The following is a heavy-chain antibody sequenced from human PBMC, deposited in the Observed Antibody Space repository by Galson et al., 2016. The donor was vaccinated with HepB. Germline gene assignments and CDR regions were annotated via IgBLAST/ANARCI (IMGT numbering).Heavy chain of an antibody. J-gene: IGHJ4*02. V-gene: IGHV4-61*01. CDR1: GASVSSPTSF. Sequence: SETLSLTCSASGASVSSPTSFWTWIRQPPGKGLEWIGFVFYEERTGYDPSFKSRVTISLDTSNNQFSLKLTSVTTADTAVYYCAKIGWGGDSWGPGALVAVSS. D-gene: IGHD3-10*01. CDR3: AKIGWGGDS. CDR2: VFYEERT.